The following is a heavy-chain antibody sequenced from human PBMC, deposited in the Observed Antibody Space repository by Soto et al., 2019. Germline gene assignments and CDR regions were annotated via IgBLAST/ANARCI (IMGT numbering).Heavy chain of an antibody. D-gene: IGHD2-15*01. V-gene: IGHV3-23*01. CDR1: GFTFSSYA. Sequence: EVQLLESGGGLVQPGGSLRLSCAASGFTFSSYAMAWVRQAPGTGLEWVSVIDGSGGDTSFADSVKGRFSISRVNFKKMLYLHMHTLRAEDTTTYYCAKEMVAAAYVETSPFDRLGQGTLVTVSS. CDR2: IDGSGGDT. CDR3: AKEMVAAAYVETSPFDR. J-gene: IGHJ4*02.